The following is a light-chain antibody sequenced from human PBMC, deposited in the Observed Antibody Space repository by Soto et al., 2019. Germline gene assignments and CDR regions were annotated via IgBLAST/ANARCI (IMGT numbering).Light chain of an antibody. CDR1: SSDIGAGYD. J-gene: IGLJ3*02. CDR3: QSYDSSLGGSKGV. Sequence: QSVLTQPPSMSGAPGQRVTISCTGSSSDIGAGYDVHWYQQFPATAPKLLIYSNINRPSGVPDRFSGSKSGTSASLAITGLQAEDEADYYCQSYDSSLGGSKGVFGGGTKLTVL. CDR2: SNI. V-gene: IGLV1-40*01.